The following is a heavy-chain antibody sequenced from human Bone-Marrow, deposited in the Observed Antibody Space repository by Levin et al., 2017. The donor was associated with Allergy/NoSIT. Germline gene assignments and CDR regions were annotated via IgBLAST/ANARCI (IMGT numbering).Heavy chain of an antibody. V-gene: IGHV4-59*01. CDR1: GGSMSPYY. CDR2: IFHSGSA. CDR3: ARARDSYGYLPLDY. D-gene: IGHD5-18*01. J-gene: IGHJ4*02. Sequence: SQTLSLTCSVSGGSMSPYYWSWIRQTPGRGLEWIGYIFHSGSASYNPSLEGRVTISIDKSRTQFSLKLSSVTAADTALYFCARARDSYGYLPLDYWGQGTLAIVST.